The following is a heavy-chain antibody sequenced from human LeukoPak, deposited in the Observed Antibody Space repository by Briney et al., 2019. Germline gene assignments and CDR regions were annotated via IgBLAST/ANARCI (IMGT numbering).Heavy chain of an antibody. Sequence: GGSLRLSCAASGFTFSSYAMSWVRQAPGKGLQWVSTISGSGGSTYYADSVKGRFTISRDNSKNTLYLQMNSLRAEDTAVYYCARRPGLERYYFDYWGQGTLVTVSS. V-gene: IGHV3-23*01. D-gene: IGHD1-1*01. CDR2: ISGSGGST. CDR3: ARRPGLERYYFDY. J-gene: IGHJ4*02. CDR1: GFTFSSYA.